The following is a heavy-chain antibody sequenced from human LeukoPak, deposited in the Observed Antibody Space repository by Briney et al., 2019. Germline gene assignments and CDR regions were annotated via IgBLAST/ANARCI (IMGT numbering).Heavy chain of an antibody. J-gene: IGHJ4*02. CDR2: IYYSGST. D-gene: IGHD2-15*01. V-gene: IGHV4-59*01. Sequence: SETLSLTCTVSGGSISSYSWSWVRQPPGKGLEWIGYIYYSGSTNYNPSLKSRVTISVDTSTIQFSLKLSSVTAADTAVYYWARGAGYCGGGSCYTLFDYWGQGTLVTVSS. CDR1: GGSISSYS. CDR3: ARGAGYCGGGSCYTLFDY.